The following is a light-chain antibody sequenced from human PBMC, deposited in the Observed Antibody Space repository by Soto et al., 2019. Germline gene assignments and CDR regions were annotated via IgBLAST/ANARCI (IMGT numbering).Light chain of an antibody. V-gene: IGLV2-23*02. CDR2: EVS. CDR1: SSDVGSYNL. CDR3: CSYAGSSTFAV. Sequence: QSVLTQPASVSGSPGQSITISCTGTSSDVGSYNLVSWYQQHPGKAPKPMIYEVSKRPSGVSNRFSGSKSGNTASLTISGLQAEDEADYYCCSYAGSSTFAVFGGGTQLTVL. J-gene: IGLJ7*01.